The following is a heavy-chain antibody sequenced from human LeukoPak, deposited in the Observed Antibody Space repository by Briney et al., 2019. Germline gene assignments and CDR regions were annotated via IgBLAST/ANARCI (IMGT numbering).Heavy chain of an antibody. V-gene: IGHV4-59*03. Sequence: TTSETLSLTCTVSGPSISTYYWSWIRHPPGKGLEWIGHLYYNGSPNYNPSLKSRVTISVDTSKKQFSLKLRSVAAADTAVYYCAGWYSGGWYVYWGQGTLVTVSS. J-gene: IGHJ4*02. CDR2: LYYNGSP. CDR1: GPSISTYY. CDR3: AGWYSGGWYVY. D-gene: IGHD6-19*01.